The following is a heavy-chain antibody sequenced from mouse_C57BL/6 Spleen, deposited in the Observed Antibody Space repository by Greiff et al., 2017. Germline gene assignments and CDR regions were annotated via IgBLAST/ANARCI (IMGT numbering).Heavy chain of an antibody. Sequence: EVKLMESGGGLVQPGGSLSLSCAASGFTFTDYYMSWVRQPPGKALEWLGFIRNKANGYTTEYSASVKGRFTISRDNSQSILYLQMNALRAEDSATYYCAREGYYAFAYWGQGTLVTVSA. CDR2: IRNKANGYTT. D-gene: IGHD2-3*01. V-gene: IGHV7-3*01. CDR1: GFTFTDYY. CDR3: AREGYYAFAY. J-gene: IGHJ3*01.